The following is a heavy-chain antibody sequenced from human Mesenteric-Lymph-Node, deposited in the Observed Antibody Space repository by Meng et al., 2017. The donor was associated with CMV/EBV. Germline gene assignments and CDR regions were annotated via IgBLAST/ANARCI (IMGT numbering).Heavy chain of an antibody. CDR1: GGSISSSTYY. V-gene: IGHV4-39*07. D-gene: IGHD4/OR15-4a*01. J-gene: IGHJ3*02. Sequence: SETLSLTCTVSGGSISSSTYYWGWIRQPPGKGLEWIGSIYYSGSTYYNPSLKSRVTISVDTSKNQFSLKLSSVTAADTAVYYCARGEVRAFDIWGQGTMVTVSS. CDR2: IYYSGST. CDR3: ARGEVRAFDI.